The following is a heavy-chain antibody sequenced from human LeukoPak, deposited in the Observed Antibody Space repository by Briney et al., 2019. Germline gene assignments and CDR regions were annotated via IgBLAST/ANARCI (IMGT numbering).Heavy chain of an antibody. Sequence: GGSLRLSCAASGFTFRTYWMHWVRQAPGKGLVWVSRINGDGSGTHYADSVKGQFTISRDNAKSTLYLQMNSLRAEDTAVYFCARDNSYGHDYWGQGTLVTVSS. D-gene: IGHD5-18*01. CDR3: ARDNSYGHDY. CDR2: INGDGSGT. J-gene: IGHJ4*02. CDR1: GFTFRTYW. V-gene: IGHV3-74*01.